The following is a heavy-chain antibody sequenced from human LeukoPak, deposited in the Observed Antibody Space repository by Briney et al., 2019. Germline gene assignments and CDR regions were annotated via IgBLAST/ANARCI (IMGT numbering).Heavy chain of an antibody. CDR1: GGTFSSYA. Sequence: SVKVSCKASGGTFSSYAISWVRQAPGQGLEWMGGIIPIFGTANYAQKFQGRVTITTDESTSTAYMELSSLRSEDTAVYYCARERLGYCTNGVCPTLFDYWGQGTLVTVSS. J-gene: IGHJ4*02. V-gene: IGHV1-69*05. CDR2: IIPIFGTA. CDR3: ARERLGYCTNGVCPTLFDY. D-gene: IGHD2-8*01.